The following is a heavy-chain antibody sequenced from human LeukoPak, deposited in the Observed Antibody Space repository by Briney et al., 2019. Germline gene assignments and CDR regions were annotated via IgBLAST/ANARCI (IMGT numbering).Heavy chain of an antibody. CDR1: DFIVSDSH. Sequence: GGSLRLSCAATDFIVSDSHMSWVRQAPGRGLEWVSVIFGADTTFYADSVKGRFTISRDNLQNTVNLQMNGLRDDDTAVYYCARGGEILDYWGQGTQVTVSS. J-gene: IGHJ4*02. CDR2: IFGADTT. V-gene: IGHV3-53*01. CDR3: ARGGEILDY. D-gene: IGHD3-16*01.